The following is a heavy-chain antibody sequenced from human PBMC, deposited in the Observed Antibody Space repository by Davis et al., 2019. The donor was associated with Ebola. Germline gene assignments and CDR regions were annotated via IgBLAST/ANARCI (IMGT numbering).Heavy chain of an antibody. V-gene: IGHV4-61*08. CDR1: GGSISSGDYY. Sequence: MPSETLSLTCTVSGGSISSGDYYWSWIRQPPGKGLEWIGYIYYSGSTNYNPSLKSRVTISVDTSKNQFSLKLSSVTAADTAVYYWARDGLQNGMDVWGQGTTVTVSS. CDR2: IYYSGST. CDR3: ARDGLQNGMDV. J-gene: IGHJ6*02. D-gene: IGHD4-11*01.